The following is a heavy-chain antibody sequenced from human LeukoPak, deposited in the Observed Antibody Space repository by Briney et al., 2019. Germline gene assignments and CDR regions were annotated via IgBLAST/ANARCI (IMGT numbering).Heavy chain of an antibody. CDR1: GGSISSGGYS. CDR2: IYHSGST. D-gene: IGHD3-22*01. Sequence: SQTLSLTCAVSGGSISSGGYSWSWIRQPPGKGLEWVGYIYHSGSTYYNPSLKSRVTISVDRSKNQFSLKLSSVTAADTAVYYCARGTYYYDSSGYYFDYWGQGTLVTVSS. CDR3: ARGTYYYDSSGYYFDY. V-gene: IGHV4-30-2*01. J-gene: IGHJ4*02.